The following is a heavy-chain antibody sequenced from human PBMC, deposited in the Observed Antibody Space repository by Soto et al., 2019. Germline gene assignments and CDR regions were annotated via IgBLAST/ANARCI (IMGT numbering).Heavy chain of an antibody. CDR1: GFTFSSYA. Sequence: EVQLLESGGGLVQPGGSLRLSCAASGFTFSSYAMSWVRQAPGKGLEWVSAISGSGGSTYYADSVKGRFTNSRDNSKNTLYLQMNSLRAEDTAVYYCAKESRIRFLEWLLYHYFDYWGQGTLVTVSS. CDR3: AKESRIRFLEWLLYHYFDY. J-gene: IGHJ4*02. V-gene: IGHV3-23*01. CDR2: ISGSGGST. D-gene: IGHD3-3*01.